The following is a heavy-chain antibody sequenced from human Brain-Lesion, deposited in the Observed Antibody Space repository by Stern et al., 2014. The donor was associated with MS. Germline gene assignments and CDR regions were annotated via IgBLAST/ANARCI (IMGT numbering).Heavy chain of an antibody. Sequence: VQLVESGGGVVQPGRPLRLSCEASGFSFSSFGMHWARPAPGKGPEWVALTSFDGSKDYAGTVTGRFAISLANSKNTLYMQMNSLRAEDTAVYYCAKDRQYLTFFFDFWGQGTLVTVSS. CDR2: TSFDGSK. CDR1: GFSFSSFG. V-gene: IGHV3-30*18. CDR3: AKDRQYLTFFFDF. D-gene: IGHD2/OR15-2a*01. J-gene: IGHJ4*02.